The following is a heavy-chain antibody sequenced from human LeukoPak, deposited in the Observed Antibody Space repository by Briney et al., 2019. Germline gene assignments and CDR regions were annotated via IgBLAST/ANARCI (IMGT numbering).Heavy chain of an antibody. J-gene: IGHJ6*02. D-gene: IGHD2-21*02. V-gene: IGHV3-21*01. CDR2: ISSSSSYI. CDR1: GFTFSSYS. CDR3: ATHIVVVTATAIGMDV. Sequence: GGSLRLSCAASGFTFSSYSMNWVRQAPGKGLEWVSSISSSSSYIYYAHSVKGRFTISRDNAKNSLYLQMNSLRAEDTAVYYCATHIVVVTATAIGMDVWGQGTTVTVSS.